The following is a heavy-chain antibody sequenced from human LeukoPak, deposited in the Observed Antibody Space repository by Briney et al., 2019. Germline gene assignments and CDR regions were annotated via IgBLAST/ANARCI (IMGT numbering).Heavy chain of an antibody. D-gene: IGHD6-19*01. CDR3: ARVVHSSCWYFDY. V-gene: IGHV4-34*01. Sequence: PSQTLSLTCAVYGGSFSGYYWSLIRQPPGKGLEWIGEINHSGSTNYNPSLKSRVTISVDTSKNQFSLKLSSVTAADTAVYYCARVVHSSCWYFDYWGQGTLVTVSS. CDR1: GGSFSGYY. CDR2: INHSGST. J-gene: IGHJ4*02.